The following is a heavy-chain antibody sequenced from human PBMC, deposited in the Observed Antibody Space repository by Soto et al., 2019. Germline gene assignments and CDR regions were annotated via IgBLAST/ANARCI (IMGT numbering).Heavy chain of an antibody. CDR2: IYYSGST. CDR3: ARRYGGNFDY. D-gene: IGHD1-26*01. Sequence: SETLSLTCTVAGGSISSYYWSWIRQPPGKGLEWIGYIYYSGSTNYNPSLKSRVTISVDTSKNQFSLKLTSVTAADTAVYYCARRYGGNFDYWGQGTLVTVSS. V-gene: IGHV4-59*01. J-gene: IGHJ4*02. CDR1: GGSISSYY.